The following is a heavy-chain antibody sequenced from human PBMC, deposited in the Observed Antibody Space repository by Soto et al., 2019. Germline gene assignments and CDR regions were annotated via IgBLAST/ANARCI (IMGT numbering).Heavy chain of an antibody. D-gene: IGHD2-2*01. CDR1: GFTFTSYW. J-gene: IGHJ4*02. V-gene: IGHV5-51*01. CDR2: IYPGDSDT. CDR3: AKHEGYCSSITCSNFDY. Sequence: GESLKISCRGSGFTFTSYWIAWVRQMPGKGLGWMGIIYPGDSDTSYSPSFQGQVTISADKSINTAYLQWSSLKASDTAMYYCAKHEGYCSSITCSNFDYWGQGTLVTVSS.